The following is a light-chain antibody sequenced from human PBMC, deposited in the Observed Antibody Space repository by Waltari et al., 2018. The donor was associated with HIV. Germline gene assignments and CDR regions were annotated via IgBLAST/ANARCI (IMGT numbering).Light chain of an antibody. CDR3: QQDNSFPWT. V-gene: IGKV1-12*01. J-gene: IGKJ1*01. Sequence: DIQMTQSPSSVSASVGDRVTITCRASQTVSSCLTWYQQKPGKSPDLLIYAKSILQSVVPSRFSGSGSGTNFTLTITSLQPEDFASYYCQQDNSFPWTFGQGTKLEIK. CDR1: QTVSSC. CDR2: AKS.